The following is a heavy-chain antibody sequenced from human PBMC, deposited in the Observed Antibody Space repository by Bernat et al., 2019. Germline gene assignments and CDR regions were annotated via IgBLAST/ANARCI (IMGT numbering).Heavy chain of an antibody. Sequence: EVQLVESGGGVVQPGGSLRLSCAASGFTFDDYAMHWVRQAPGKGLEWVSLISGDGGSTYYADSVKGRFTISRDNSKNSLYLQMNSLRTDDTALYYGAKAPRSGYYAQYFQHWGQGTLVTVSS. D-gene: IGHD3-22*01. CDR2: ISGDGGST. J-gene: IGHJ1*01. CDR3: AKAPRSGYYAQYFQH. V-gene: IGHV3-43*02. CDR1: GFTFDDYA.